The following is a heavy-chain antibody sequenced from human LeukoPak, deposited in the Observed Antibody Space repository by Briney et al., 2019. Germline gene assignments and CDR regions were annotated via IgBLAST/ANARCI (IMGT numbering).Heavy chain of an antibody. Sequence: GESLKISCKASGYSFTFTKNWIGWVRQVPGKGLEWMGIIYPVDSDTRYNPSFQGHVTISVDKSISTTYLQWSSLKASDTAIYYCARHLATVTASRQYYYYGMDVWGQGTTVTVSS. CDR3: ARHLATVTASRQYYYYGMDV. V-gene: IGHV5-51*01. CDR1: GYSFTFTKNW. CDR2: IYPVDSDT. J-gene: IGHJ6*02. D-gene: IGHD4-17*01.